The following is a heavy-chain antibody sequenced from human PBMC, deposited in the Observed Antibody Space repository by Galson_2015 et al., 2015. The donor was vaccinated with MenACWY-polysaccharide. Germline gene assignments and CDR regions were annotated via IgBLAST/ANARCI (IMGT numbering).Heavy chain of an antibody. CDR3: ATYYYDSSGYYSDAFDI. CDR2: MNPNSGNT. V-gene: IGHV1-8*01. J-gene: IGHJ3*02. D-gene: IGHD3-22*01. Sequence: SVKVSCKASGYTFTSYDINWVRQATGQGLEWMGWMNPNSGNTGYAQKFQGRVTMTRNTSISTAYMELSSLRSEDTAVYYCATYYYDSSGYYSDAFDIWGQGTMVTVPS. CDR1: GYTFTSYD.